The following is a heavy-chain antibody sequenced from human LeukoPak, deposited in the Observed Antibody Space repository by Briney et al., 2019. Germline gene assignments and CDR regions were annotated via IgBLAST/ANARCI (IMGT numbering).Heavy chain of an antibody. D-gene: IGHD6-13*01. Sequence: ASVKVSCKASGYTFTGYYMHWVRQAPGQGLEWMGWINPNSGGTNYAQKFQGRVTMTRDTSISTAYMELSRLRSDDTAVYYCAARFSWYSEVGWFDPWGQGTLVTVSS. CDR3: AARFSWYSEVGWFDP. J-gene: IGHJ5*02. CDR1: GYTFTGYY. CDR2: INPNSGGT. V-gene: IGHV1-2*02.